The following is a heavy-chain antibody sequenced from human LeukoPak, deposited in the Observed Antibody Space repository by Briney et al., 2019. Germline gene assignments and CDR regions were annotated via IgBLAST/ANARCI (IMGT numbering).Heavy chain of an antibody. D-gene: IGHD6-13*01. CDR3: ARGTLFGENSRMYSSSWYAPDY. Sequence: AASVKVSCKASGYTFTGYYMHWVRQAPGQGREWMGIINPSGGSTSYAQKFQGRVTMTRDTSTSTVYMELSSLRSEDTAVYYCARGTLFGENSRMYSSSWYAPDYWGQGTLVTVSS. V-gene: IGHV1-46*01. J-gene: IGHJ4*02. CDR2: INPSGGST. CDR1: GYTFTGYY.